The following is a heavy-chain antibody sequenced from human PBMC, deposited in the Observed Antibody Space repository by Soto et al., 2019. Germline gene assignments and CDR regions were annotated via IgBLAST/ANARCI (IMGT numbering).Heavy chain of an antibody. CDR2: IYAPGST. CDR1: GFSISSYY. V-gene: IGHV3-53*01. D-gene: IGHD3-16*01. CDR3: ARGRGIGISYFFDY. J-gene: IGHJ4*01. Sequence: GGSLRLSCAASGFSISSYYLSWVRQAPGKGLEWVSTIYAPGSTNYADSVKGQFTISKDNSRNTVYLQMNRLRADDTAAYFCARGRGIGISYFFDYWGPGALVTVSS.